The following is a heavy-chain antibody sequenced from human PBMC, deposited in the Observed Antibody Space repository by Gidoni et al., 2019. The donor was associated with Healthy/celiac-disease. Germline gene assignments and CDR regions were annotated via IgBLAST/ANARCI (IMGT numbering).Heavy chain of an antibody. CDR1: GATFSSYT. V-gene: IGHV1-69*02. D-gene: IGHD6-13*01. Sequence: QVQLVHSGAEVKKPGSSVKVSCTASGATFSSYTISWVRQALGQGIEWLGRIIPILGIANYAQKFQGRVTITADKSTSTAYMERSSLRSEDTAVYYCAGPRIAATVHYYGMDVWGQGTTVTVSS. CDR2: IIPILGIA. J-gene: IGHJ6*02. CDR3: AGPRIAATVHYYGMDV.